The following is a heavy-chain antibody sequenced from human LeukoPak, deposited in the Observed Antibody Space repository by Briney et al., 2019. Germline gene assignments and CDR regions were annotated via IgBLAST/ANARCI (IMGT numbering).Heavy chain of an antibody. Sequence: SETLSLTCTVSGGSISSTSYYWGWIREPPGKGLGWIGGIYYTGSTNYNPSLKSRVTISVDTSQNQVSLKLRSVTAADTAVYYCARPKGYWYFDLWGRGTLVTVSS. CDR1: GGSISSTSYY. CDR2: IYYTGST. J-gene: IGHJ2*01. CDR3: ARPKGYWYFDL. V-gene: IGHV4-39*07.